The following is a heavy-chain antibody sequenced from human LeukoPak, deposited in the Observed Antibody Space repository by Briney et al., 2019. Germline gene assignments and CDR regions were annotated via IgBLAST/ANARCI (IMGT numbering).Heavy chain of an antibody. CDR2: VFYTGTT. J-gene: IGHJ5*02. CDR1: GGSISSGSYY. D-gene: IGHD1-1*01. CDR3: ARSRRYASRQQRLGVWFDP. Sequence: SETLSLTCTVSGGSISSGSYYWSWIRQPPGKGLEWIGYVFYTGTTNYSPSLKSRVTISLDTSKNQFSLKLTSVTPADTAVYCCARSRRYASRQQRLGVWFDPWGQGTLVTVSS. V-gene: IGHV4-61*01.